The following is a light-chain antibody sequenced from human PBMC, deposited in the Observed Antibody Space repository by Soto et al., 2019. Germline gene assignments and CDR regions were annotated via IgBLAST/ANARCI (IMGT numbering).Light chain of an antibody. V-gene: IGKV3-20*01. CDR1: QSISSY. Sequence: DIVLTQSPDTLSLSPGGRPTLSCRASQSISSYLAWYQQKPGQAPRLLIYGASSRATGIPDRFSGSGSGTDFTLAISRLETGDSAVYFCQQCDTSPWTFGQGTKVDIK. CDR2: GAS. CDR3: QQCDTSPWT. J-gene: IGKJ1*01.